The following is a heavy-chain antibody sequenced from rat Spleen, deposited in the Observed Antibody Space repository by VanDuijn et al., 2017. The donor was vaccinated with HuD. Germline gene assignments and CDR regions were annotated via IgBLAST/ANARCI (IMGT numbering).Heavy chain of an antibody. CDR3: TEVSTGRGFAY. V-gene: IGHV5-27*01. CDR2: ISTGGGST. D-gene: IGHD5-1*01. CDR1: GFTFSNYY. Sequence: EVQLVESDGGLVQPGRSLKLSCAASGFTFSNYYMAWVRQAPTKGLEWVAYISTGGGSTYYRNSVKGRFTISRDNAKSTLYLQMDSLRSEDTATYYCTEVSTGRGFAYWGQGTLVTVSS. J-gene: IGHJ3*01.